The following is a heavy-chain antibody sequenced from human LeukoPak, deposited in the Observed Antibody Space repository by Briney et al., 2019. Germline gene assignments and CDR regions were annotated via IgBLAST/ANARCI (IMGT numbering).Heavy chain of an antibody. Sequence: PSETLSLTCTVSGGSISSYYWSWIRQPPGKGLEWIGYIYYSGSTYYNPSLKSRVTISVDTSKNQFSLKLSSVTAADTAVYYCARGIGLTYYYDSSGYYGTWFDPWGQGTLVTVSS. D-gene: IGHD3-22*01. V-gene: IGHV4-59*06. CDR2: IYYSGST. CDR1: GGSISSYY. CDR3: ARGIGLTYYYDSSGYYGTWFDP. J-gene: IGHJ5*02.